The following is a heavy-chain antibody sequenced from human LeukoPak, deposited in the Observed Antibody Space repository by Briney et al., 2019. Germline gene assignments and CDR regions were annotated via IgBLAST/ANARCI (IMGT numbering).Heavy chain of an antibody. Sequence: SETLSLTCTVSGGSISSSSYYWGWIRQPPGKGLEWIGSIYYSGSTNYNPSLKSRVTMSVDTSKNQFSLKLSSVTAADTAVYYCAREALRFLEWRLAGFDPWGQGTLVTVSS. CDR3: AREALRFLEWRLAGFDP. D-gene: IGHD3-3*01. V-gene: IGHV4-39*07. CDR1: GGSISSSSYY. J-gene: IGHJ5*02. CDR2: IYYSGST.